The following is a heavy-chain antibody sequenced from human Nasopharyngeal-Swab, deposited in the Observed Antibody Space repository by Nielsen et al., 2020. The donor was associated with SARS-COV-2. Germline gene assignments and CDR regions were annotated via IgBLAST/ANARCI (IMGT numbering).Heavy chain of an antibody. J-gene: IGHJ6*02. Sequence: ASVKVSCKASGYTFTSYAMNWVRQAPGQGLEWMGWISTNTGNPTYAQGFTGRFVFSLDTSVSTAYLQISSLKAEDTAVYYCAREVGSGWYRARYYGMDVWGQGTTVTVSS. D-gene: IGHD6-19*01. V-gene: IGHV7-4-1*02. CDR2: ISTNTGNP. CDR3: AREVGSGWYRARYYGMDV. CDR1: GYTFTSYA.